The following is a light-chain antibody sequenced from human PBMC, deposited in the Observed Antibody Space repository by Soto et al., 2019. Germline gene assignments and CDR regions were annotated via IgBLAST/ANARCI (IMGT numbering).Light chain of an antibody. CDR3: QQSYTTPLT. V-gene: IGKV1-39*01. Sequence: DIQMTQSPSSLSASVGDRVTITCRASQIIGSFLNWYQQKPGKAPELLIYGASSLQSGVPSRFTGSGSGTDFTLTISSLQPEDFATYYCQQSYTTPLTFGGGTKVDIK. CDR1: QIIGSF. J-gene: IGKJ4*01. CDR2: GAS.